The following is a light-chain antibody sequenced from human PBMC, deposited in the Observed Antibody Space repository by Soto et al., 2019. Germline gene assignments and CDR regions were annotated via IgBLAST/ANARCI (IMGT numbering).Light chain of an antibody. CDR2: KAS. V-gene: IGKV1-5*03. Sequence: IHMTQSPSSLSASVGDRVTITCGSSQSISSYLNWYQQKPGKAPKLLIYKASTLKSGVPSRFSGSGSGTEFTLTISSLQPDDFATYYCQEDNSYSEAFGQGTKVDIK. CDR3: QEDNSYSEA. CDR1: QSISSY. J-gene: IGKJ1*01.